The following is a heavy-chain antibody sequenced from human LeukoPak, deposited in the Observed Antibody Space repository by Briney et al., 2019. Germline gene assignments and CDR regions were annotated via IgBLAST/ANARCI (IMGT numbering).Heavy chain of an antibody. Sequence: GGSLRLSCAASGFTFSSYSMNWVRQAPGKGLEWVSSISSSSSYIYYADSVEGRFTISRDNAKNSLYLQMNSLRAEDTAVYYCARDLGPYIAVVPAAPFGYWGQGTLVTVSS. V-gene: IGHV3-21*01. CDR1: GFTFSSYS. CDR2: ISSSSSYI. J-gene: IGHJ4*02. D-gene: IGHD2-2*01. CDR3: ARDLGPYIAVVPAAPFGY.